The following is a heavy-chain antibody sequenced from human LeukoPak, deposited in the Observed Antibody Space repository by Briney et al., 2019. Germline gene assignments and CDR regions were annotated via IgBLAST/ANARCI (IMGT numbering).Heavy chain of an antibody. Sequence: SVKVSCNASGGTFSSYAISWVRQAPGQGLEWMGGIIPIFGTANYAQKFQGRVTITADESTSTAYMELSSLRSEDTAVYYCARDLYYYDSSGPFDYWGQGTLVTVSS. D-gene: IGHD3-22*01. CDR2: IIPIFGTA. V-gene: IGHV1-69*13. CDR1: GGTFSSYA. J-gene: IGHJ4*02. CDR3: ARDLYYYDSSGPFDY.